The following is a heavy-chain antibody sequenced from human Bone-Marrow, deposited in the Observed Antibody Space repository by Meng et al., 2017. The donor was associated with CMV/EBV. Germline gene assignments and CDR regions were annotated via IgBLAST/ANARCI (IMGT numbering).Heavy chain of an antibody. CDR3: IWNDLGDY. J-gene: IGHJ4*02. V-gene: IGHV3-15*01. CDR2: IKSKTDGETA. Sequence: EVQLVESGGESVKPGGSLRLSCAGAGFTFSNAWMSWVRQAPGKGLEWVGRIKSKTDGETADYNAPVKGRFTISRDDSKNTLYLQMNSLKTEDTAIYYCIWNDLGDYWGQGTLVTVSS. CDR1: GFTFSNAW. D-gene: IGHD1-1*01.